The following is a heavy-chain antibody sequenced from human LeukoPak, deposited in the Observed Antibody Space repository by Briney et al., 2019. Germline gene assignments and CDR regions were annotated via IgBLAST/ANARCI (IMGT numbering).Heavy chain of an antibody. V-gene: IGHV3-23*01. D-gene: IGHD3-22*01. CDR3: AKVHYDSSGRSFDY. CDR1: GFTFSNYG. CDR2: ISGSGDNT. J-gene: IGHJ4*02. Sequence: GGSLRLSCAASGFTFSNYGMSWVRQAPGKGLEWVSAISGSGDNTYYADSVKGRFTISRDNSKNTLYLQMNSLRAEDTAVYYCAKVHYDSSGRSFDYWGQGTLVTVSS.